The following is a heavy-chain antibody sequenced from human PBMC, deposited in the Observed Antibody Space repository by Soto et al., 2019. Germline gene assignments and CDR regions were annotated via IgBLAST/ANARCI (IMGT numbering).Heavy chain of an antibody. CDR2: ISYDGSNK. D-gene: IGHD3-22*01. Sequence: QVQLVESGGGVVQPGRSLRLSCAASGFTFSSYAMHWVRQAPGKGLEWVAVISYDGSNKYYADSVKGRFTISRDNSKNTLYLQMNSLRAEDTAVYYCARELRITMIVVVIPDAFEVWGQGTMVTVSS. V-gene: IGHV3-30-3*01. J-gene: IGHJ3*01. CDR1: GFTFSSYA. CDR3: ARELRITMIVVVIPDAFEV.